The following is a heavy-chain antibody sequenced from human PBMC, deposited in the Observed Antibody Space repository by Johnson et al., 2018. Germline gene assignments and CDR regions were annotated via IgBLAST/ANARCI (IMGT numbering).Heavy chain of an antibody. J-gene: IGHJ1*01. CDR2: IYYTGST. CDR1: GGSINNFY. CDR3: ATGIAVAGAEYFHH. V-gene: IGHV4-59*01. Sequence: QVQLQESGPGLVKPSETLSLTCSVSGGSINNFYWSWIRQPPGKGLEWIGYIYYTGSTNYNPSLESRVTISVDTSKNQFSLKLSSVTAADTAVYYCATGIAVAGAEYFHHWGQGTLVTVSS. D-gene: IGHD6-19*01.